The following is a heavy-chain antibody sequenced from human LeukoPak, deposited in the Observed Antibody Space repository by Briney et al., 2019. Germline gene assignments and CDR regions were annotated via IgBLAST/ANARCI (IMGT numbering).Heavy chain of an antibody. CDR3: ARGRSFCGGDCYSTDAFDI. V-gene: IGHV4-59*01. CDR2: IYYSGST. J-gene: IGHJ3*02. CDR1: GGSISRYY. D-gene: IGHD2-21*02. Sequence: SETLSLTCTGSGGSISRYYWSWIRQPPGKGLEWIGNIYYSGSTNYNPSLESRVTISVDTSKNQFSLKLRSVTAADTAVYFCARGRSFCGGDCYSTDAFDIWGRGTMVTVCS.